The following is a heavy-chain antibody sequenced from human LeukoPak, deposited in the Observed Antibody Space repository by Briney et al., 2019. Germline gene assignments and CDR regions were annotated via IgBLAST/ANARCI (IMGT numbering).Heavy chain of an antibody. CDR3: AKWGDYDVLTGYYVPDY. CDR2: IFGSGGST. J-gene: IGHJ4*02. V-gene: IGHV3-23*01. CDR1: GFTFSNYA. Sequence: GASLRLSCAASGFTFSNYAMSWVRQAPGKGLNWFSAIFGSGGSTYYADSVKGRFTVSRDNSKSTLYLQMNSLRAEDTALYYCAKWGDYDVLTGYYVPDYWGQGTLVTVSS. D-gene: IGHD3-9*01.